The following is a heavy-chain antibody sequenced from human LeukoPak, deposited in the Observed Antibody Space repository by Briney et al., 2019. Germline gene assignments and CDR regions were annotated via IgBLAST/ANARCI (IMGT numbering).Heavy chain of an antibody. CDR3: ATKQWLAPPPDS. CDR1: GFTFSKYW. V-gene: IGHV3-74*01. Sequence: GGSLRLSCAASGFTFSKYWMLWVRQAPGKGLESVSRINTDGTVTTYADSVKGRFTISRDNADNTMFLLMNTVRDEDTAVYYCATKQWLAPPPDSWGQGTPVTVSS. CDR2: INTDGTVT. D-gene: IGHD6-19*01. J-gene: IGHJ4*02.